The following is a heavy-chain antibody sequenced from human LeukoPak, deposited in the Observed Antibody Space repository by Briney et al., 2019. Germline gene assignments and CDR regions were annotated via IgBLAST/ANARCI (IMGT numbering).Heavy chain of an antibody. D-gene: IGHD3-10*01. CDR1: GDSISNDNYY. CDR3: ARQGFFVTVFLSSDYWFDP. J-gene: IGHJ5*02. V-gene: IGHV4-39*01. Sequence: SGTLSLTCTVFGDSISNDNYYWGWIRQPPGKGLEWIGSIYYSGNTYYKSSLKSRVTISVDTSKNQFSLKLSSVTAADTAVYYCARQGFFVTVFLSSDYWFDPWGQGTLVTVSS. CDR2: IYYSGNT.